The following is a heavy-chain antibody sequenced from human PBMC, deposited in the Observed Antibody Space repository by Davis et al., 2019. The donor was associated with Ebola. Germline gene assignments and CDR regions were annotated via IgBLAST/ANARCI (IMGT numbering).Heavy chain of an antibody. Sequence: ASVKVSCKASGYTFIAYFVHWVRQAPGQGPEYMGMINPTSGDIIYAQKFQGRVTMTRDTSTSTVYMDLSSLRSEDTAVYYCARDNPYSSGWSNPPGDYWGQGTLVTVSS. D-gene: IGHD6-19*01. J-gene: IGHJ4*02. CDR1: GYTFIAYF. CDR3: ARDNPYSSGWSNPPGDY. V-gene: IGHV1-46*01. CDR2: INPTSGDI.